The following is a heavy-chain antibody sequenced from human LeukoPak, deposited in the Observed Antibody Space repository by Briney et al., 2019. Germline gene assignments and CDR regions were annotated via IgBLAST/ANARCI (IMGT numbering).Heavy chain of an antibody. Sequence: SETLSLTCTVSGGSISSYYWSWIRQPAGKGLEWIGRIYTSGSTNYNPSLKSRVTMSVDTSKNQFPLKLSSVTAADTAVYYCARDTLAYCGGDCYGSYYYYYMDVWGKGTTVTISS. CDR2: IYTSGST. J-gene: IGHJ6*03. V-gene: IGHV4-4*07. CDR3: ARDTLAYCGGDCYGSYYYYYMDV. CDR1: GGSISSYY. D-gene: IGHD2-21*02.